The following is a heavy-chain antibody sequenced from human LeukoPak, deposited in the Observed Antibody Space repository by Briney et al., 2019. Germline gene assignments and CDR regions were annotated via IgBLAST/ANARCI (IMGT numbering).Heavy chain of an antibody. CDR2: ISWNGDSP. Sequence: GGSLRLSCEGSGFTFGDCGMSWVRQAPGKGLEWVSGISWNGDSPRYADSVKGRFTISRDNAKNSLYLQMNSLRAEDTALYYCARDLARGGPHATLNYYMDVWGKGTTVTVSS. D-gene: IGHD3-16*01. CDR1: GFTFGDCG. CDR3: ARDLARGGPHATLNYYMDV. V-gene: IGHV3-20*04. J-gene: IGHJ6*03.